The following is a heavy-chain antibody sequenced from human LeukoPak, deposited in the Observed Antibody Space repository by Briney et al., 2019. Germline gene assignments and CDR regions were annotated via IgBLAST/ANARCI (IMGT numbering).Heavy chain of an antibody. J-gene: IGHJ4*02. V-gene: IGHV3-48*02. CDR2: ISYSSSAI. CDR1: GFTFSTYS. CDR3: ARDSYGSSVYYYVSDY. Sequence: PGGSLRLSCAASGFTFSTYSMNWVRQAPGKGLEWVSYISYSSSAIYYADSVKGRFTISRDNAKNSLYLRMNSLRDEDTAVYYCARDSYGSSVYYYVSDYWGQGTLVTVSS. D-gene: IGHD3-22*01.